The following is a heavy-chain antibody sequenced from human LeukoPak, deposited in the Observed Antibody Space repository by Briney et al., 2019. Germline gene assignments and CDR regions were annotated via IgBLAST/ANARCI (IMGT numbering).Heavy chain of an antibody. Sequence: SGGSLRLSCAVSGFSVSTYAMSWARQAPGKGLEWVSAIVGSRDKTYYADSVKGRFTISRDNSKNTVYLQMDSLRAEDTAVYYCARDRADGYNYGDYFDNWGQGTLVTVSS. CDR3: ARDRADGYNYGDYFDN. D-gene: IGHD5-18*01. V-gene: IGHV3-23*01. J-gene: IGHJ4*02. CDR1: GFSVSTYA. CDR2: IVGSRDKT.